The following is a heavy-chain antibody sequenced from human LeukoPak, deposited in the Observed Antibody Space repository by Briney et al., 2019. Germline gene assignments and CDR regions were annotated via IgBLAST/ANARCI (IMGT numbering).Heavy chain of an antibody. J-gene: IGHJ4*02. CDR1: GYTFTSYY. CDR3: ASLVITAPFDY. CDR2: INPSGGST. Sequence: ASVKVSCKASGYTFTSYYMHWVRQAPGQGLEWMGIINPSGGSTSYAQKFQGRVTMTRDTSTRTVYMELSSLRSEDTAVYYCASLVITAPFDYWGQGTLVTVSS. D-gene: IGHD3-22*01. V-gene: IGHV1-46*01.